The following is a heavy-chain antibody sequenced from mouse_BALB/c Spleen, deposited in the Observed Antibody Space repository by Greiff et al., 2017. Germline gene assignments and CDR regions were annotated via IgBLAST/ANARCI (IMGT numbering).Heavy chain of an antibody. J-gene: IGHJ4*01. D-gene: IGHD1-1*01. CDR2: ISNLAYSI. CDR3: ARGHYYYGSSPYYYAMDY. CDR1: GFTFSDYG. Sequence: EVQRVESGGGLVKPGGSLKLSCAASGFTFSDYGMAWVRQAPGKGPEWVAFISNLAYSIYYADTVTGRFTISRENAKNTLYLEMSSLRSEDTAMYYCARGHYYYGSSPYYYAMDYWGQGTSVTVSS. V-gene: IGHV5-15*02.